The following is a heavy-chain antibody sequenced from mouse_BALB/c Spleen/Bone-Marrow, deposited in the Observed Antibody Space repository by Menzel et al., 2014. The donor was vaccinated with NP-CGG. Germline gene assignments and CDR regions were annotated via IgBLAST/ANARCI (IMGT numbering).Heavy chain of an antibody. V-gene: IGHV14-3*02. CDR1: GFNIKDTY. CDR3: ARMITAY. J-gene: IGHJ3*01. Sequence: VQLQQSGAELVKPGASVKLSCTASGFNIKDTYMHWVKQRPEQGLEWIGRIDPANGNTKYDPKFQDKATIIADTSSNTAYPQLSSLTSEDTAVYYCARMITAYWGQGTLVTVSA. D-gene: IGHD2-4*01. CDR2: IDPANGNT.